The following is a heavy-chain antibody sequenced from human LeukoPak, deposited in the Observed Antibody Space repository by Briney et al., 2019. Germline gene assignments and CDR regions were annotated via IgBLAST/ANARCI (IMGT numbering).Heavy chain of an antibody. CDR3: ARGPVQLEHPDYYYYMDV. V-gene: IGHV1-2*02. J-gene: IGHJ6*03. D-gene: IGHD1-1*01. CDR1: GYTFTGYY. Sequence: ASVKVSCKASGYTFTGYYMHWVRQAPGQGLEWMGWINPNSGGTNYAQKFQGRVTMTRDTSISTAYMELSSLRSEDMAVYYCARGPVQLEHPDYYYYMDVWGKGTTVTVSS. CDR2: INPNSGGT.